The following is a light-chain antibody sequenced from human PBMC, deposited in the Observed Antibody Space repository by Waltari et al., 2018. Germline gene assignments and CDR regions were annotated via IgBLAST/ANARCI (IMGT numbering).Light chain of an antibody. V-gene: IGKV3-11*01. CDR3: QQRSNWPPFT. CDR2: DAS. CDR1: QTVDTY. Sequence: EIALTQSPATLSLSPGDRAPLSCRASQTVDTYLAWYQQKPGQAPRLLIYDASNRATGIPARFSGSGSGTDFTLTISSLEPEDFAVYYCQQRSNWPPFTFGPGTKVDIK. J-gene: IGKJ3*01.